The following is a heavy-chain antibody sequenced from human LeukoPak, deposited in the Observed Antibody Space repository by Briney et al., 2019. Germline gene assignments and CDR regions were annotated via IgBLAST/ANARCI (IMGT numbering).Heavy chain of an antibody. CDR2: TYYRSKWYN. Sequence: SQTLSLTCAIFGDSVSSNSAVWTWIRQSPSRGLEWLGRTYYRSKWYNDYAVSLKSRISINPDTSKNQFSLQLNSVSPEDTAVYYCARKSTTVTTRDAFDIWGQGTMVTVSS. CDR3: ARKSTTVTTRDAFDI. CDR1: GDSVSSNSAV. V-gene: IGHV6-1*01. J-gene: IGHJ3*02. D-gene: IGHD4-17*01.